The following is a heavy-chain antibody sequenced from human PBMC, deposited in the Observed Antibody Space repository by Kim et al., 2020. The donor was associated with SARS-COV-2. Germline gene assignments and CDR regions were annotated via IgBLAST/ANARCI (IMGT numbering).Heavy chain of an antibody. Sequence: ASVKVSCKASGYTFTSYYMHWVRQAPGQGLEWMGIINPSGGSTSYAQKFQGRVTMTRDTSTSTVYMELSSLRSEDTAVYYCARDRGHGSFIGYYYYGMDVWGQGTTVTVSS. CDR1: GYTFTSYY. J-gene: IGHJ6*02. D-gene: IGHD3-16*01. CDR3: ARDRGHGSFIGYYYYGMDV. CDR2: INPSGGST. V-gene: IGHV1-46*01.